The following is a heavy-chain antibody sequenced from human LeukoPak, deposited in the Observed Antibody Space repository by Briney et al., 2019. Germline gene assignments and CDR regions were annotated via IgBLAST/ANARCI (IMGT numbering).Heavy chain of an antibody. CDR3: ARRHGRCSDGSCYYPDY. CDR1: GYTFTSYD. CDR2: MNPNSGNT. D-gene: IGHD2-15*01. J-gene: IGHJ4*02. Sequence: ASAKVSCKASGYTFTSYDINWVRQATGQGLEWMGWMNPNSGNTGYAQKFQGRVTMTRNSSITTAYMELSSLRSEDPAVYYCARRHGRCSDGSCYYPDYWGQGPLVTVSS. V-gene: IGHV1-8*01.